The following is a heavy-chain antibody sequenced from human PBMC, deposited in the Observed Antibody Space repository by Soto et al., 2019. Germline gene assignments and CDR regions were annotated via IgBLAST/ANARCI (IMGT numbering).Heavy chain of an antibody. Sequence: PGGSLRLSCAASGFTVSSNYMSWFRQAPGKGLEWVSVIYSGGSTYYADSVKGRFTISRDNSKNTLYLQMNSLRAEDTAVYYCAREGDSSGYYHGYFDYWGQGTLVTVSS. J-gene: IGHJ4*02. CDR3: AREGDSSGYYHGYFDY. V-gene: IGHV3-53*01. CDR2: IYSGGST. CDR1: GFTVSSNY. D-gene: IGHD3-22*01.